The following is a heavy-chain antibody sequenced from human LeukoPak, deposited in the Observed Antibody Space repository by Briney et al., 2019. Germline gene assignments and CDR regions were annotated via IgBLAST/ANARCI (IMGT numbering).Heavy chain of an antibody. CDR1: GFTFSSYG. V-gene: IGHV3-30*18. J-gene: IGHJ4*02. CDR2: ISYDGSNK. D-gene: IGHD3-10*01. Sequence: GGSLRLSCAASGFTFSSYGMHWVRQAPGKGLEWVAVISYDGSNKYYADSVKGRFTISRDNSKNTLYLQMNSLRAEDTAVYYCAKGPRVQPFDYWGQGTLVTVSS. CDR3: AKGPRVQPFDY.